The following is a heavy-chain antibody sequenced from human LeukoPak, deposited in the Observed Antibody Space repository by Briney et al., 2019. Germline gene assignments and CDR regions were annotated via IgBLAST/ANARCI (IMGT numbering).Heavy chain of an antibody. D-gene: IGHD3-9*01. CDR1: GYTFTGYY. CDR3: ARKYDTLTGYDNWFDP. V-gene: IGHV1-2*02. J-gene: IGHJ5*02. CDR2: INPNTGAT. Sequence: GASVKVSCKASGYTFTGYYMHWVRQAPGQGLEWMGWINPNTGATKYAEKFQGRVTMTGDTSISTGYMELSSLRSDDTAVYFCARKYDTLTGYDNWFDPWGQGTLVTVSS.